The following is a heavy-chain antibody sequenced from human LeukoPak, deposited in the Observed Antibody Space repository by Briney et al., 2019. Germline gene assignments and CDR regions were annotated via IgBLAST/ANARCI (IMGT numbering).Heavy chain of an antibody. CDR3: ARELSYGDYRPENWFDP. J-gene: IGHJ5*02. Sequence: ASVKVSCKASGYTFTSYGISWVRQAPGQGLEWMGWISAYNGNTNYAQKLQGRVTMTTDTSTSTAYMELRSPRSDDTAVYYCARELSYGDYRPENWFDPWGQGTLVTVSS. CDR1: GYTFTSYG. D-gene: IGHD4-17*01. CDR2: ISAYNGNT. V-gene: IGHV1-18*01.